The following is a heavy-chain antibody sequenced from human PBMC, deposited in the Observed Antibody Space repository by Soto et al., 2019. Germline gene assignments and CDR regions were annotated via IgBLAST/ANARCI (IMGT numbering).Heavy chain of an antibody. J-gene: IGHJ5*02. Sequence: EVQLVESGGGLVKPGGSLRLSCAASGFTFSSYSMNWVRQAPGKGLEWDSSISSSSSYIYYADSVKGRFTISRDNAKNSLYLQMNSLIAEDTAVYYCARFGEAMFDPWGQGTLVTVSS. CDR1: GFTFSSYS. CDR2: ISSSSSYI. V-gene: IGHV3-21*01. CDR3: ARFGEAMFDP. D-gene: IGHD3-10*01.